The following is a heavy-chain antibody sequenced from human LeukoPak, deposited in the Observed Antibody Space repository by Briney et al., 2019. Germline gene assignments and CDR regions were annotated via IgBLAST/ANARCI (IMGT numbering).Heavy chain of an antibody. V-gene: IGHV3-48*01. CDR1: GFTFSNYR. CDR2: ISSSTRTI. J-gene: IGHJ4*02. CDR3: ARAPMTTVTPGVY. D-gene: IGHD4-17*01. Sequence: GGSLRLSCAASGFTFSNYRMNWVRQAPGKGLEWLSYISSSTRTIYYADSVRGRFTISRDNSKNTLYLQMNSLRAEDTAVYYCARAPMTTVTPGVYWGQGTLVTVSS.